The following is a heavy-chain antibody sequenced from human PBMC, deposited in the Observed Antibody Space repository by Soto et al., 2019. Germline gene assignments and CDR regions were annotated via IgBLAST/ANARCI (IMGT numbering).Heavy chain of an antibody. D-gene: IGHD6-13*01. CDR1: GFTFSAFA. J-gene: IGHJ4*02. CDR2: ISGTGDGT. CDR3: AKEKAPNGGNSQGYFDY. V-gene: IGHV3-23*01. Sequence: EVQLLESGGGLVQPGGSLRLSCAASGFTFSAFAVSWVRQAPGKGLEWFSVISGTGDGTYYADSVKGRFTFSRDNSKNTLYLQMNSLRADDTATYYSAKEKAPNGGNSQGYFDYWGQGALVTVSS.